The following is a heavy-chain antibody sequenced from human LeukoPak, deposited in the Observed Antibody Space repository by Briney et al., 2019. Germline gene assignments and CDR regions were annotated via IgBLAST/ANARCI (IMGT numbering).Heavy chain of an antibody. D-gene: IGHD5-12*01. V-gene: IGHV4-30-2*01. J-gene: IGHJ3*02. CDR3: AASDIVATIFAFDI. Sequence: TLSLTCTVSGGSISSVGYYWTWIRQPPGKGLEWIGYIYHSGSTYYNPSLKSRVTISVDRSKNQFSLKLSSVTAADTAVYYCAASDIVATIFAFDIWGQGTMVTVSS. CDR2: IYHSGST. CDR1: GGSISSVGYY.